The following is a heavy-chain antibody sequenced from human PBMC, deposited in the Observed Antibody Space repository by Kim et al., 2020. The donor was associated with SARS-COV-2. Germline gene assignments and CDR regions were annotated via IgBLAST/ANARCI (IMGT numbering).Heavy chain of an antibody. CDR2: IHYSGST. J-gene: IGHJ6*03. CDR1: GGSISSSTYY. Sequence: SETLSRTCTVSGGSISSSTYYWAWIRQPPGKGLEWIATIHYSGSTHYNPSLQSRATISVDTSKNQFSLRLSSVTAADTAVYFCARHLEYYYYYMDVWGEGTTVTVSS. CDR3: ARHLEYYYYYMDV. V-gene: IGHV4-39*01.